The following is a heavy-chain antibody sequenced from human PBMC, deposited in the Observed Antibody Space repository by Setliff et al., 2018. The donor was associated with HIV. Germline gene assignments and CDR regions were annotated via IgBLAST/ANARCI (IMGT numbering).Heavy chain of an antibody. D-gene: IGHD3-16*01. J-gene: IGHJ3*02. CDR2: IFHSGRI. CDR1: GGSISSGGYS. Sequence: PSETLSLTCAVSGGSISSGGYSWTWIRQPPGKGLEWIGYIFHSGRIYYNPTLKSRVTMSVDRSKNQFSLRLNSVTAADTAVYYCARRTIWGDAFDIWGRGTMVTVSS. V-gene: IGHV4-30-2*01. CDR3: ARRTIWGDAFDI.